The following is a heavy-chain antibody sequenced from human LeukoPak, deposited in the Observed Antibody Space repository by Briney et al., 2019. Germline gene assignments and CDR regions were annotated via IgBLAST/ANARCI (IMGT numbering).Heavy chain of an antibody. D-gene: IGHD5-24*01. CDR2: IYTSGST. J-gene: IGHJ6*03. CDR3: ATVSRVAVGWHKKKYYYYYMDV. Sequence: SETLSLTCTVSGGSISSYYWSWIRQPAGKGLEWIGRIYTSGSTNYNPSLKSRVTMSVDTSKNQFSLKLSSVTAADTAVYYCATVSRVAVGWHKKKYYYYYMDVWGKGTTVTVSS. V-gene: IGHV4-4*07. CDR1: GGSISSYY.